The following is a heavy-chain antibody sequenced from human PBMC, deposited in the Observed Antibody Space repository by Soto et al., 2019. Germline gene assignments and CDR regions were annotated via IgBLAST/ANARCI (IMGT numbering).Heavy chain of an antibody. CDR3: ARDSGSGYYYEDGQFDY. J-gene: IGHJ4*02. CDR1: GFTVSSNY. V-gene: IGHV3-66*01. CDR2: IYSGGST. Sequence: GGSLRLSCAASGFTVSSNYMGWVRQAPGKGLEWVSVIYSGGSTYYADSVKGRFTISRDNSKNTLYLQMNSLRAEDTAVYYCARDSGSGYYYEDGQFDYWGQGTLVTVSS. D-gene: IGHD3-22*01.